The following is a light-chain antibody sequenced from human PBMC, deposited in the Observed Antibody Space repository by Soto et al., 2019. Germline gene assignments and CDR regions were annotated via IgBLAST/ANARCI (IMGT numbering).Light chain of an antibody. V-gene: IGKV3-11*01. CDR2: DAS. J-gene: IGKJ4*02. CDR3: QQRSGWPLT. Sequence: EIVLTQSPATLSLSPGERATLSCRASQRITTYLAWYQQKPGQAPRLLIYDASNRATGIPARFSGSGSGTDFTLTISRLEPEDFAFYYCQQRSGWPLTFGGGTKVDIK. CDR1: QRITTY.